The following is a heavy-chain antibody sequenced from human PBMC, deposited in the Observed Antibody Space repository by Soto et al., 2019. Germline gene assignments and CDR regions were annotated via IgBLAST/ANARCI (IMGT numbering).Heavy chain of an antibody. Sequence: SETLSLTCAVYGGSFSGYYWSWIRQPPGKGLEWIGEINHSGSTNYNPSLKSRVTISVDTSKNQFSLKLSSVTAADTAVYYCARAAGSGSYFDYWGQGTLVTVSS. CDR1: GGSFSGYY. J-gene: IGHJ4*02. V-gene: IGHV4-34*01. CDR2: INHSGST. D-gene: IGHD3-10*01. CDR3: ARAAGSGSYFDY.